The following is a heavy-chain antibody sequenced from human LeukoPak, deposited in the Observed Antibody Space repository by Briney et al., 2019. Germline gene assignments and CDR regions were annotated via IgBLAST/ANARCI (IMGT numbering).Heavy chain of an antibody. CDR2: INPNSGGT. CDR1: GYKFVDYG. Sequence: ASVKVSCKASGYKFVDYGVSWVRQAPGQGLEWMGWINPNSGGTNYAQKFQGRVTMTRDTSISTAYMELSSLRSGDTAVYYCARGVRYRFPYYYYYMDVWGKGTTVTVSS. J-gene: IGHJ6*03. CDR3: ARGVRYRFPYYYYYMDV. D-gene: IGHD1-1*01. V-gene: IGHV1-2*02.